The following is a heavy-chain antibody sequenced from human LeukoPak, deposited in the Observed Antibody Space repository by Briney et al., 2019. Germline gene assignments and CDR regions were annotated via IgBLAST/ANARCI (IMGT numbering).Heavy chain of an antibody. Sequence: PGGSLRLSCEASGFTFSSYWMHWVRQAPGKGLVWISHINVDGGTTDYADSVRGRLTISRDNAKNTLYLQMNNLRAEDTAVYYCARDMTGPLDYWGQGTLVTASS. CDR2: INVDGGTT. J-gene: IGHJ4*02. CDR3: ARDMTGPLDY. CDR1: GFTFSSYW. V-gene: IGHV3-74*01. D-gene: IGHD1-20*01.